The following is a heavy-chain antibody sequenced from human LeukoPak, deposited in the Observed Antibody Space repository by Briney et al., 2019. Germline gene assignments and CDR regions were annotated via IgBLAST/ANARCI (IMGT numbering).Heavy chain of an antibody. V-gene: IGHV1-8*02. CDR1: GYTFTSYD. CDR3: ARGWSSGWYMGNWFDP. J-gene: IGHJ5*02. Sequence: ASVKVSCKASGYTFTSYDIDWVRQATGQGLEWMGWMNPNSGNTGYAQKFQGRVTMTRNTSISTAYMELSSLRSEDTAVYYCARGWSSGWYMGNWFDPWGQGTLVTVSS. CDR2: MNPNSGNT. D-gene: IGHD6-19*01.